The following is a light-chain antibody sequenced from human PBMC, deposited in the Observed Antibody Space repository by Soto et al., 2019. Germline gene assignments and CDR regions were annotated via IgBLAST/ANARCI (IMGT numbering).Light chain of an antibody. CDR2: EVT. J-gene: IGLJ1*01. V-gene: IGLV2-14*01. CDR3: SSYTTRSPYV. Sequence: APPPPAPMSGSPGRTSTISCTVTSTDVGRFNFVSWFQQHPGKAPKLLIYEVTKRPSGVSNRFSGSKSGNTASLTISGLQTEDEADYYCSSYTTRSPYVLGTGTKVTVL. CDR1: STDVGRFNF.